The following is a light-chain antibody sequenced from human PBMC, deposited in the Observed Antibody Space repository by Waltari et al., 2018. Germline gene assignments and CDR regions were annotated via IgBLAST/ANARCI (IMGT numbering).Light chain of an antibody. CDR2: YDS. Sequence: SYVLNHPPSVSVTPGTSARISCGGTSLATQTVHWYQQRPGQAPVLVIHYDSGRPSGIPERFSGSTSGNTATLTIKWVEAGDEAEYFCQVWDFTQGVFGGGTKLTVL. CDR3: QVWDFTQGV. CDR1: SLATQT. J-gene: IGLJ3*02. V-gene: IGLV3-21*04.